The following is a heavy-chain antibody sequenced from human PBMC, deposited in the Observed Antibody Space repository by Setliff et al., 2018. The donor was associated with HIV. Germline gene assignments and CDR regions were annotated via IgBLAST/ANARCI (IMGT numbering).Heavy chain of an antibody. Sequence: SETLSLTCAVYGGSFSGYYWSWIRQPPGKGLEWIGEINHSGSTNYSPSLKSRVTISVDTSKNHVSLRLNSVTAADTAVYYCARPHSTIYYYVAFDIWGQGTMVTVSS. CDR3: ARPHSTIYYYVAFDI. CDR1: GGSFSGYY. D-gene: IGHD3-22*01. V-gene: IGHV4-34*01. J-gene: IGHJ3*02. CDR2: INHSGST.